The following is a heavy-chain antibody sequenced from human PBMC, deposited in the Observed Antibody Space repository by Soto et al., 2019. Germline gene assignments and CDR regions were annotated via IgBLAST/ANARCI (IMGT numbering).Heavy chain of an antibody. Sequence: QLQLQESGPGLVKPSETLSLTCTVSGGSISSSSYYWGWIRQPPGKGLEWIGSIYYSGSTYYNPSLKSRVTISVDTSKNQFSLKLSSVTAADTAVYYCARRVMGAAFDYWGQGTLVTVSS. D-gene: IGHD2-15*01. V-gene: IGHV4-39*01. CDR3: ARRVMGAAFDY. CDR1: GGSISSSSYY. J-gene: IGHJ4*02. CDR2: IYYSGST.